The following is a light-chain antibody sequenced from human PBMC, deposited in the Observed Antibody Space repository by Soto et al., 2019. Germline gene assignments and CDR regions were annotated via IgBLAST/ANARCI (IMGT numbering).Light chain of an antibody. Sequence: EIVMTQSPATLSVSPGERATLSCRASQSVSSNLAWYQQKPGQAPRLLIYGASTRATGIPVRFSGSGSGTEFTLTISSLQSEDLAVYYCQQYNKWPRTFGQGTKVEIK. J-gene: IGKJ1*01. CDR1: QSVSSN. CDR3: QQYNKWPRT. CDR2: GAS. V-gene: IGKV3-15*01.